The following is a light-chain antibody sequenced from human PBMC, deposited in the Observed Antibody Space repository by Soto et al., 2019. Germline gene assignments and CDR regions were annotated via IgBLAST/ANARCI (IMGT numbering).Light chain of an antibody. V-gene: IGKV3-11*01. CDR3: QQRIDWPLT. CDR2: DAS. Sequence: EIVLTQSPATLSLSPGDRATLSCRASQSVSSYLVWYQQKPGQAPRLLIYDASTRATGIPARFSGSGSGTDFTLTISSLEPEDFAVYYCQQRIDWPLTFGGGTKVEIK. CDR1: QSVSSY. J-gene: IGKJ4*01.